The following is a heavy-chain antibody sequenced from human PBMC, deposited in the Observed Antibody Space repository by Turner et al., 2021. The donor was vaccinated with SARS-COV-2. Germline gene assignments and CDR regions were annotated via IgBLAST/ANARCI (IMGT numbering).Heavy chain of an antibody. J-gene: IGHJ5*02. CDR3: ARGTYYYDSSVYSGTNWFDP. CDR2: ISSSSSYI. D-gene: IGHD3-22*01. Sequence: EVQLVESGGGLDKPGGSLRLSCAASVFTFSRYSMNWVRQAPGKGLEWVSSISSSSSYIYYADSVKGRFTISRDNAKNSLYLQMNSLRAEDTAVYYCARGTYYYDSSVYSGTNWFDPWGQGTLVTVSS. V-gene: IGHV3-21*01. CDR1: VFTFSRYS.